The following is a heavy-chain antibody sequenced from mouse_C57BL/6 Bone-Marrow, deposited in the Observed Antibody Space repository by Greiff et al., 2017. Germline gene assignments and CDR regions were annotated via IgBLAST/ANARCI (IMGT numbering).Heavy chain of an antibody. CDR2: IRLKSDNYAT. CDR3: TPYYYGSSYWYFDV. Sequence: EVKLMESGGGLVQPGGSMKLSCVASGFTFSNYWMNWVRQSPEKGLEWVAQIRLKSDNYATHYAESVKGRFTISRDDSKSSVYLQMNNLRAEDTGIYYCTPYYYGSSYWYFDVWGTGTTVTVSS. J-gene: IGHJ1*03. V-gene: IGHV6-3*01. CDR1: GFTFSNYW. D-gene: IGHD1-1*01.